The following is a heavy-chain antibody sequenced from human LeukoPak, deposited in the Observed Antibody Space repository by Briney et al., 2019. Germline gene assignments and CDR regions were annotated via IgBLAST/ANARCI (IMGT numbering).Heavy chain of an antibody. CDR2: IKSKTDGGTT. D-gene: IGHD1-26*01. V-gene: IGHV3-15*01. CDR3: TTDFVVVGATERDY. J-gene: IGHJ4*02. CDR1: GFTFSSYW. Sequence: GSLRLSCAASGFTFSSYWMSWVRQAPGKGLEWVGRIKSKTDGGTTDYAAPVKGRFTISRDDSKNTLYLQMNSLKTEDTAVYYCTTDFVVVGATERDYWGQGTLVTVSS.